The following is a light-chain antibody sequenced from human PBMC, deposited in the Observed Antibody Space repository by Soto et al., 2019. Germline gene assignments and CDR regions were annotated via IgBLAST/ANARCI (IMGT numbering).Light chain of an antibody. Sequence: ENVLTQSPGTLSLSPGERATLSCRASQTVTNSFFAWYQQKPGQAPRLLIYDTSNRATGIPVRFSGSGSETDFTLTISSLEPEDFAVYFCQQRSNWAETFGQGTKLEIK. V-gene: IGKV3D-20*02. CDR2: DTS. CDR3: QQRSNWAET. J-gene: IGKJ2*01. CDR1: QTVTNSF.